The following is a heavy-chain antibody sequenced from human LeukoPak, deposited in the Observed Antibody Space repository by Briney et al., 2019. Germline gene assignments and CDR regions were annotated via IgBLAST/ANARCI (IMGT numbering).Heavy chain of an antibody. Sequence: GASVKVSCKASGYTFTSYGISWVRQAPGQGLEWMGWISAYNGNTNYAQKLQGRVTMTTDTSTSTAYMELRSLRSDDTAVYYCATGYVWGSYRYVYFDYWGQGTLVTVSS. CDR3: ATGYVWGSYRYVYFDY. CDR2: ISAYNGNT. D-gene: IGHD3-16*02. J-gene: IGHJ4*02. CDR1: GYTFTSYG. V-gene: IGHV1-18*01.